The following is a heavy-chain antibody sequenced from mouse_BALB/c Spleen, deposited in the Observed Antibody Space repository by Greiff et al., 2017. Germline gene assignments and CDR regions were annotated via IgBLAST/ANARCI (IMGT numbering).Heavy chain of an antibody. D-gene: IGHD2-4*01. CDR3: ARRGITFYYFDY. CDR1: GDSITSGY. J-gene: IGHJ2*01. Sequence: EVKLMESGPSLVKPSQTLSLTCSVTGDSITSGYWNWIRKFPGNKLEYMGYISYSGSTYYNPSLKSRISITRDTSKNQYYLQLNSVTTEDTATYYCARRGITFYYFDYWGQGTTLTVSS. CDR2: ISYSGST. V-gene: IGHV3-8*02.